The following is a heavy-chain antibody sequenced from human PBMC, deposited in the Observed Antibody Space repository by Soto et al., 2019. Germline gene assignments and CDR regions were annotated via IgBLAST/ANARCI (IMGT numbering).Heavy chain of an antibody. V-gene: IGHV3-53*02. CDR3: ARDPPATRHGMDV. CDR1: GFTVSSNY. CDR2: NYSGGST. Sequence: EVQLVETGGGLIQPGGSLRLSCAASGFTVSSNYMSWVRQAPGKGLEWVSVNYSGGSTYYADSVRGRFTISRDNSKNTLYLQMTSLRAEDTAVYYCARDPPATRHGMDVWGQGTTVTVSS. J-gene: IGHJ6*02.